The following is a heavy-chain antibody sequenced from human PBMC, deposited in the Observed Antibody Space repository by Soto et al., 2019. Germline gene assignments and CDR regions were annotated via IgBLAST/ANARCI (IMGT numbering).Heavy chain of an antibody. J-gene: IGHJ4*02. D-gene: IGHD3-10*01. CDR2: IIPIFGTP. V-gene: IGHV1-69*01. Sequence: QVQLVQSGAEVKKPGSSVKVSCKASGGIFSTYAISWLRQAPGRGLEWMAGIIPIFGTPNYAQRFQGRVTITADESTSTAYMELSRLRSEDTAVYYCARDRDDYGSGNYYNRIDFWGQGTLVTVSS. CDR1: GGIFSTYA. CDR3: ARDRDDYGSGNYYNRIDF.